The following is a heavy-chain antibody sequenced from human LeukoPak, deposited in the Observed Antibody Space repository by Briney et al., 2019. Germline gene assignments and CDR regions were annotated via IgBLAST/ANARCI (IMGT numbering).Heavy chain of an antibody. CDR3: AKVANYYYGSESYYFFEH. J-gene: IGHJ4*02. CDR1: GFTFTTYW. Sequence: GESLRLSCAASGFTFTTYWMSWVRQAPGKGLEWVANIKQDGNEKYYVDSVKGRFTISRDNAKNSLYLQINSLRVEDTAVYYCAKVANYYYGSESYYFFEHWGQGTPVTASS. CDR2: IKQDGNEK. V-gene: IGHV3-7*01. D-gene: IGHD3-10*01.